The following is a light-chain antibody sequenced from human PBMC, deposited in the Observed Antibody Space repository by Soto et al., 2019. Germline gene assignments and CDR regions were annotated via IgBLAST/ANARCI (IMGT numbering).Light chain of an antibody. CDR1: QSVGSTF. Sequence: IGFTPYTGTLSLSPGERATLSCRAIQSVGSTFLAWYQQKPGQAPRLLIYGVSTRATGIPDRFSGSWSGTDFTLSISRLEPEDFAVYYCGQFVSSPPRTFGQGTKVDVK. CDR3: GQFVSSPPRT. V-gene: IGKV3-20*01. J-gene: IGKJ1*01. CDR2: GVS.